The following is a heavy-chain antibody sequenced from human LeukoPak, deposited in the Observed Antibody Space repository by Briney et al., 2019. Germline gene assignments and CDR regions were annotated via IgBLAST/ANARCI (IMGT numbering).Heavy chain of an antibody. CDR3: ASGRDGYNLS. D-gene: IGHD5-24*01. J-gene: IGHJ5*02. CDR1: GGSISSGSYY. CDR2: IYTSGST. V-gene: IGHV4-61*02. Sequence: SETLSLTCTVSGGSISSGSYYWSWIRQPAGKGLEWIGRIYTSGSTNYNPSLKSRVTISVDTSKNQFSLKLSSVTAADTAVYYCASGRDGYNLSWGQGILVTVSS.